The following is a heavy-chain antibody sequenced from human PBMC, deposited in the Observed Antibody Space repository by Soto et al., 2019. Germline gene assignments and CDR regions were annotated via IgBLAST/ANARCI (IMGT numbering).Heavy chain of an antibody. J-gene: IGHJ6*02. CDR1: GYTFTSYD. V-gene: IGHV1-8*01. CDR2: MNPNSGNT. CDR3: ARGKEYSSGWYRYYHYGMDV. D-gene: IGHD6-19*01. Sequence: ASVKVSCKASGYTFTSYDINWVRQATGQGLEWMGWMNPNSGNTGYAQKFQGRVTMTRNTSISTAYMELSSLRSEDTAVYYCARGKEYSSGWYRYYHYGMDVWGQGTTVTVSS.